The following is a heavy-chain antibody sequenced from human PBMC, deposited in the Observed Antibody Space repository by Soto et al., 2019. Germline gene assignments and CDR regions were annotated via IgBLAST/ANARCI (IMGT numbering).Heavy chain of an antibody. V-gene: IGHV1-2*02. D-gene: IGHD1-26*01. CDR2: INPNSGGT. Sequence: ASVKVSCKASGYTFTGYYMHWVRQAPGQGLEWMGWINPNSGGTNYAQKFQGRVTMTRDTSISTAYMELSRLRSDDTAVYYCARARELLDMASYYFDYWGQGTQVTVSS. CDR1: GYTFTGYY. J-gene: IGHJ4*02. CDR3: ARARELLDMASYYFDY.